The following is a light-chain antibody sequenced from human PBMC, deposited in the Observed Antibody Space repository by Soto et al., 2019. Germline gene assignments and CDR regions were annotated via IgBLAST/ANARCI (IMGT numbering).Light chain of an antibody. Sequence: EIVLTQSPATLSLSPGERATLSCRASQSVSSYLAWYQQKPGQAPRLLIYDASNRATGIPARFSGSGSGTDFTLTISSLEPEDFAVYYCQQRSNPPWTFGPGTKVDIK. V-gene: IGKV3-11*01. J-gene: IGKJ3*01. CDR3: QQRSNPPWT. CDR2: DAS. CDR1: QSVSSY.